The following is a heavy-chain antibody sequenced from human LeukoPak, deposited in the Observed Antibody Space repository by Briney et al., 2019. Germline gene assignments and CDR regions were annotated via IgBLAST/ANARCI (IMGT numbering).Heavy chain of an antibody. CDR1: GGSISGSSYY. CDR3: ARHSQHSRDLGSARNFDY. Sequence: SETLSLTCTVSGGSISGSSYYWVWIRQPPGKGLEWIGSVYYSGSTYYRPSLKSRVTVSVDTSKNQFSLKLTAVTAADTAVYYCARHSQHSRDLGSARNFDYWGQGTLVTVSS. V-gene: IGHV4-39*01. D-gene: IGHD7-27*01. CDR2: VYYSGST. J-gene: IGHJ4*02.